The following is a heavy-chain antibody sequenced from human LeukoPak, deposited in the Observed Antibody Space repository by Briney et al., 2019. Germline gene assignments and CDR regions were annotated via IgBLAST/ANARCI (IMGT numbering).Heavy chain of an antibody. D-gene: IGHD2-2*01. J-gene: IGHJ4*02. CDR2: IYSGGSA. V-gene: IGHV3-53*01. Sequence: GGSLRLSCAASGFTLSTYYMTWVRQAPGKGLECVSVIYSGGSAYYADSVKGRFTVSRDNSKNTLYLQMNSLRAEDTAMYYCARGLGYCTSTTCLLPFDYWGQGTLVTVSS. CDR1: GFTLSTYY. CDR3: ARGLGYCTSTTCLLPFDY.